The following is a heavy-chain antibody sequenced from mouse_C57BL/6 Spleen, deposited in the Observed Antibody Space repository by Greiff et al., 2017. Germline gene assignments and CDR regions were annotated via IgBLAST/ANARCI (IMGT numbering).Heavy chain of an antibody. J-gene: IGHJ2*01. CDR1: GYAFTNYL. V-gene: IGHV1-54*01. Sequence: QVQLQQSGAELVRPGTSVKVSCKASGYAFTNYLIEWVKQRPGQGLEWIGVINPGSGGTNYNEKFKGKATLTADKSSSTAYMQLRSLTSEDSAVYFCARDDGYYFDYWGQGTTLTVSS. CDR2: INPGSGGT. CDR3: ARDDGYYFDY. D-gene: IGHD2-3*01.